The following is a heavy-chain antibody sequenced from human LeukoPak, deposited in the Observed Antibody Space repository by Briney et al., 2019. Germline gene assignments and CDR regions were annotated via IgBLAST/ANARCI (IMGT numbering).Heavy chain of an antibody. J-gene: IGHJ4*02. V-gene: IGHV3-48*03. CDR2: ISSSGSTI. D-gene: IGHD2-21*02. CDR3: ARGPICESGGDCYSGPFDY. CDR1: GFTFSSYE. Sequence: PGGSLRLSCAASGFTFSSYEMNWVRQAPGKGLEWVSYISSSGSTIYYADSVKGRFTISRDNAKNSLYLQMNSLRAEDTAVYYCARGPICESGGDCYSGPFDYWGQGTLVTVSS.